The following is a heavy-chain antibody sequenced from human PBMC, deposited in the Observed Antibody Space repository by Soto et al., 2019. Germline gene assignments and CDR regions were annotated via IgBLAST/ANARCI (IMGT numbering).Heavy chain of an antibody. Sequence: VKVSCKASGYTFTSYYMHWVRQAPGQGLEWMGIINPSGGSTSYAQKFQGRVTMTRDTSTSTVYMELSSLRSEDTAVYYCARRAPGSGYYYYYGMDVWGQGTTVPSP. D-gene: IGHD3-3*01. CDR2: INPSGGST. V-gene: IGHV1-46*01. CDR1: GYTFTSYY. CDR3: ARRAPGSGYYYYYGMDV. J-gene: IGHJ6*02.